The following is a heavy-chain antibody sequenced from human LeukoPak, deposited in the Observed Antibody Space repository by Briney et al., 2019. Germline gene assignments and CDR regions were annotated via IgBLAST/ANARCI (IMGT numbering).Heavy chain of an antibody. CDR1: GFTFSSYW. V-gene: IGHV3-23*01. Sequence: GGSLRLSCAASGFTFSSYWMNWARQAPGKGLEWVSAISGSGGSTYYADSVKGRFTISRDNSKNTLYLQMNSLRAEDTAVYYCAKDKFSPILGILHYWGQGALVTVSS. D-gene: IGHD1-26*01. CDR2: ISGSGGST. CDR3: AKDKFSPILGILHY. J-gene: IGHJ4*02.